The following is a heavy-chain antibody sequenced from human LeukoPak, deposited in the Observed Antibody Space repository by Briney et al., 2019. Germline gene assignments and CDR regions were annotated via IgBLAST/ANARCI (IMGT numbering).Heavy chain of an antibody. CDR1: GFTFSSYA. J-gene: IGHJ5*02. CDR3: AKTDQLLYVGWFDP. Sequence: GGSLRLSCAASGFTFSSYAMSWFRQAPGKGLEWVSAISGSGGSTYYADSVKGRFTISRDNSKNTLYLQMNSLRAEDTAVYYCAKTDQLLYVGWFDPWGQGTLVTVSS. CDR2: ISGSGGST. D-gene: IGHD2-2*02. V-gene: IGHV3-23*01.